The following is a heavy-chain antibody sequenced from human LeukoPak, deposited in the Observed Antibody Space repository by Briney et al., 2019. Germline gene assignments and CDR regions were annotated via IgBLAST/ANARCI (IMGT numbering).Heavy chain of an antibody. D-gene: IGHD4-17*01. CDR1: GGSISSGDYY. CDR2: IYYSGST. CDR3: ARDTVTTPYYYYGMDV. Sequence: PSETLSHTCTVSGGSISSGDYYWSWIRQPPGKGLEWIGYIYYSGSTYYNPSLKSRVTISVDTSKNQFSLKLSSVTAADTAVYYCARDTVTTPYYYYGMDVWGKGTTVTVSS. V-gene: IGHV4-30-4*01. J-gene: IGHJ6*04.